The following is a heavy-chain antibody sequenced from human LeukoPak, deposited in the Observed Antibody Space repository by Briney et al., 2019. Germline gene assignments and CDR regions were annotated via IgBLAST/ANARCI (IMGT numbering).Heavy chain of an antibody. V-gene: IGHV1-2*02. D-gene: IGHD6-13*01. J-gene: IGHJ4*02. CDR2: INPNSGGT. CDR1: GYTFTSYY. Sequence: GASVKVSCKASGYTFTSYYMHWVRQAPGQGLEWMGWINPNSGGTNYAQKFQGRVTMTRDTSISTAYMELSRLRPDDTAVYYCARVPGRQLAYFDYWGQGTLVTVSS. CDR3: ARVPGRQLAYFDY.